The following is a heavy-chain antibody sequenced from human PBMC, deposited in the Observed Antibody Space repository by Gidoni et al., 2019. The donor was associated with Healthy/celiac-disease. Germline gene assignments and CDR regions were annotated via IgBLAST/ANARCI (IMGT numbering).Heavy chain of an antibody. CDR1: GFTFSSYG. Sequence: QVQLVESGGGVVQPGRSLSLSCAASGFTFSSYGMHWVRQAPGKGLEWVAFIRYDGSNKYYADSVKGRFTISRDNSKNTLYLQMNSLRAEDTAVYYCAKDRVAAAGTSWFDPWGQGTLVTVSS. V-gene: IGHV3-30*02. CDR3: AKDRVAAAGTSWFDP. D-gene: IGHD6-13*01. CDR2: IRYDGSNK. J-gene: IGHJ5*02.